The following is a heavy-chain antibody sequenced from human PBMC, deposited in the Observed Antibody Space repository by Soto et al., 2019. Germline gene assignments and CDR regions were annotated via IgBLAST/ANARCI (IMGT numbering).Heavy chain of an antibody. Sequence: QVQLQQWGAGLLKPSETLSLTCAVYGGSFSGYYWSWIRQPPGKGLEWIGEINHSGSTNYNPSLKSRVTIAVDTSKNQFSLKLSSVTAADTAVYYCARASDYVWGSYRYPPFDYWGQGTLVTVSS. CDR3: ARASDYVWGSYRYPPFDY. V-gene: IGHV4-34*01. CDR1: GGSFSGYY. D-gene: IGHD3-16*02. J-gene: IGHJ4*02. CDR2: INHSGST.